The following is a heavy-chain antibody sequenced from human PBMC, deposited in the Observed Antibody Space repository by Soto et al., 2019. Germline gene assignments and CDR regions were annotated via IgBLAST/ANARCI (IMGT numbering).Heavy chain of an antibody. D-gene: IGHD3-3*01. CDR1: GFTFDDYA. V-gene: IGHV3-9*01. CDR2: ISWNGDSI. J-gene: IGHJ6*02. Sequence: PGGSLRLSCAASGFTFDDYAMHWVRQAPGRGLEWVSGISWNGDSIGYADSVKGRFTISRDNAKNSLYLQMNSLRAEDTALYYCAKKKWPIYYDFWSGPMDYGMDVWGQGTTVTVSS. CDR3: AKKKWPIYYDFWSGPMDYGMDV.